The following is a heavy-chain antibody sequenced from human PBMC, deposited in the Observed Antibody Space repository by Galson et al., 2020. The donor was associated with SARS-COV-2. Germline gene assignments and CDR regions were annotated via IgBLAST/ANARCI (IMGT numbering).Heavy chain of an antibody. CDR2: INHSGST. Sequence: SETLSLTCAVYGGSFSGYYWSWTRQPPGKGLEWIGEINHSGSTNYNPSLKSRVTISVDTSKNQFSLKLSSVTAADTAVYYCASTSSLGYYFDYWGQGTLVTVSS. V-gene: IGHV4-34*01. CDR3: ASTSSLGYYFDY. D-gene: IGHD2-2*01. J-gene: IGHJ4*02. CDR1: GGSFSGYY.